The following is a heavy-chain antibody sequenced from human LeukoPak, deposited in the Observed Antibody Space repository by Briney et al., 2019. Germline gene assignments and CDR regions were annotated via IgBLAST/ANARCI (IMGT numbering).Heavy chain of an antibody. D-gene: IGHD1-26*01. CDR1: GFTFSSYG. CDR2: ISGSGGST. Sequence: GGSLRLSCAASGFTFSSYGMSWVRQAPGKGLEWVSAISGSGGSTYYADSVKGRFTISRDNSKNTLYLQMNSLRAEDTAVYYCARNSGSYSRLFDYWGQGTLVTVSS. V-gene: IGHV3-23*01. J-gene: IGHJ4*02. CDR3: ARNSGSYSRLFDY.